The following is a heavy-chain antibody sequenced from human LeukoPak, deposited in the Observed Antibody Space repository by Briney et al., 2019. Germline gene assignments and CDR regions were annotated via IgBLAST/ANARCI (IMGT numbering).Heavy chain of an antibody. CDR3: AAELLSDYYDSSGYWSPDAFDI. J-gene: IGHJ3*02. V-gene: IGHV1-46*01. D-gene: IGHD3-22*01. CDR1: GYTFTSYY. CDR2: INPSGGST. Sequence: ASVKVSCKASGYTFTSYYMHWVRQAPGQGLEWMGIINPSGGSTSYAQKFQERVTITRDMSTSTAYMELSSLRSEDTAVYYCAAELLSDYYDSSGYWSPDAFDIWGQGTMVTVSS.